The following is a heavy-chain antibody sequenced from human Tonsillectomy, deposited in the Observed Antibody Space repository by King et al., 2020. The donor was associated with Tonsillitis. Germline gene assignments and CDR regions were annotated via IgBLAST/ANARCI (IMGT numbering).Heavy chain of an antibody. J-gene: IGHJ3*02. CDR2: SNLNSGGT. V-gene: IGHV1-2*02. D-gene: IGHD6-19*01. CDR3: ARARIAVAGTDAFDI. CDR1: GYTFTGYY. Sequence: QLVQSGPEVKKPGASVKVSCKTSGYTFTGYYMHWVRLAPGQGPEWMGWSNLNSGGTNYAQRFQCRGTMTRDTSSSTAYMELSRLRSDDTAVYYCARARIAVAGTDAFDIWGQGTMVTVSS.